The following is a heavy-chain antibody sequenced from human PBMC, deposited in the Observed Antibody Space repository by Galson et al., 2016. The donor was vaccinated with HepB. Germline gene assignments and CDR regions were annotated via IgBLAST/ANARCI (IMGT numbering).Heavy chain of an antibody. CDR1: GYTFTTYA. V-gene: IGHV1-3*01. Sequence: SVKVSCKASGYTFTTYAMHWVRQAPGQSLEWLGWINGANGNTKYSQRFQGRVTITRDTSASTAYMELSSLRAEDTSVYYCARVAEYCSGGSCHLYHFDLRGQGTLVTVSS. CDR2: INGANGNT. D-gene: IGHD2-15*01. J-gene: IGHJ4*02. CDR3: ARVAEYCSGGSCHLYHFDL.